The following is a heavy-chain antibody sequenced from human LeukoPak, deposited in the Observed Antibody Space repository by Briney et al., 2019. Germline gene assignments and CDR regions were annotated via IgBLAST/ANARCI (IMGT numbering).Heavy chain of an antibody. D-gene: IGHD6-13*01. CDR3: ARGHSSTSGAFDY. CDR1: GGSFSGYY. V-gene: IGHV4-34*01. CDR2: INHSGST. J-gene: IGHJ4*02. Sequence: PSETLSLTCAVYGGSFSGYYWSWIRQPPGKGLEWIGEINHSGSTNYNPSLKSRVTISVDTSKNQFSLKLSSVTAADTAVYYCARGHSSTSGAFDYWGQGTLVTVSS.